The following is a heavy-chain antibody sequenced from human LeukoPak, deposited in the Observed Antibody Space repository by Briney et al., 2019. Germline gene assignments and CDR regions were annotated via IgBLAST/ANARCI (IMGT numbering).Heavy chain of an antibody. V-gene: IGHV3-21*01. D-gene: IGHD5-12*01. CDR3: ARDRGGYSGYELDY. CDR2: ISSSSSYI. Sequence: GGSLRLSCAASGFTFSSYSMNWVRQAPGKGLEWVSSISSSSSYIYYADSVKGRFTISRDNAKNSLYLQMNSLRAEDTAVYYCARDRGGYSGYELDYWGQGTLVTVSS. CDR1: GFTFSSYS. J-gene: IGHJ4*02.